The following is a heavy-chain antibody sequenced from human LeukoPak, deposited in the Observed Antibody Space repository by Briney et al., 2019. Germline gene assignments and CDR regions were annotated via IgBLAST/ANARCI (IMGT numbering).Heavy chain of an antibody. D-gene: IGHD3-22*01. CDR2: SIPIFGTA. V-gene: IGHV1-69*13. J-gene: IGHJ5*02. CDR3: ARDRRPRPDDSGYYLESCWFDP. Sequence: SVKVSCKASGGTYSSYAISWVRQAAGQWLELMGGSIPIFGTANYAQKFQGRVTITADESTSTAYMELSSLRSEDTAVYYCARDRRPRPDDSGYYLESCWFDPWGQGTLVTVSS. CDR1: GGTYSSYA.